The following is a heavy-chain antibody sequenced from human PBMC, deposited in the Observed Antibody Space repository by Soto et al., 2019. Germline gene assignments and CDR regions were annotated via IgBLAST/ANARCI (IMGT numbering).Heavy chain of an antibody. CDR3: AKEGQVAAFDI. CDR1: GFTFASYK. CDR2: ISSTGGTT. V-gene: IGHV3-23*01. J-gene: IGHJ3*02. Sequence: GGSLRLSCGASGFTFASYKMAWVRQAPGKGLEWVSMISSTGGTTYYADSVKGRFTISRDNSRDTLYLQMNSLRAEDTAVYYCAKEGQVAAFDIWGQGTMVTVSS.